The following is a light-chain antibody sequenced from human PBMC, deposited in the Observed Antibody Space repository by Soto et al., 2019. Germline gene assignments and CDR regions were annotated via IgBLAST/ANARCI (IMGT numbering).Light chain of an antibody. V-gene: IGKV1-5*01. J-gene: IGKJ1*01. CDR2: DAS. Sequence: DIQMTQSPSTLSASVGDRVTITCRASQTITRWMAWYQQKPGKAPKLLIYDASTLESGVPSRFSGSRSGTEFTLTISSLQPDDFATYYCQQYDTYWTFGQGTKVDIK. CDR1: QTITRW. CDR3: QQYDTYWT.